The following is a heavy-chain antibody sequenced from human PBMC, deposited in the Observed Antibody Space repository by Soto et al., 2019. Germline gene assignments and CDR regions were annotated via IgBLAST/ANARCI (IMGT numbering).Heavy chain of an antibody. CDR2: ISGSGGGT. D-gene: IGHD4-17*01. CDR1: GFTFSSYA. Sequence: VQLLESGGGVVQPGGSLRLSCAASGFTFSSYAMSWVRQAPGKGREWVSAISGSGGGTYYADSVKGRFTISRDNSENTLYLQMNSLRAEDTAVYYCAKCMTTVTTFPFDIWGQGTMVTVSS. CDR3: AKCMTTVTTFPFDI. J-gene: IGHJ3*02. V-gene: IGHV3-23*01.